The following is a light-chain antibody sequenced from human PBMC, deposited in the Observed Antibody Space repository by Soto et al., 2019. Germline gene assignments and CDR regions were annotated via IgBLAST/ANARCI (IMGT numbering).Light chain of an antibody. CDR1: QSVSSNY. CDR2: GAS. V-gene: IGKV3-20*01. J-gene: IGKJ1*01. Sequence: EIVLTQSPGTPSLSPGERATLSCRASQSVSSNYLAWYQQKLGQAPRLLIYGASSRATGIPDRFSGSGSGTDFTLTISRLEPEDFAMYYCQQYGSSPRTFGQGTKVEIK. CDR3: QQYGSSPRT.